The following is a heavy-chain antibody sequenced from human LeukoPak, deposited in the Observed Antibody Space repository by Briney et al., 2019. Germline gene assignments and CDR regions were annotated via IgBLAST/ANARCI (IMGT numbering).Heavy chain of an antibody. V-gene: IGHV3-74*01. CDR2: INTDGSTT. Sequence: GGSLRLSCAASGFTFSSHWMHWVRQAPGKGLVWVSRINTDGSTTSYADSVKGRSTISRDNAKNTVYLQMNSLRADDTAVYYCARVLIAATGGDYWGQGTLVTV. CDR3: ARVLIAATGGDY. D-gene: IGHD6-13*01. CDR1: GFTFSSHW. J-gene: IGHJ4*02.